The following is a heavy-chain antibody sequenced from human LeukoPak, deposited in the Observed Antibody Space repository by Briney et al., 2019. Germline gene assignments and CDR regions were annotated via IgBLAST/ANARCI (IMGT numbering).Heavy chain of an antibody. CDR2: IDHTRTT. CDR3: ARGRVSSSTWHSTYYYYFYMDV. CDR1: GGSLSITNYY. Sequence: SETLSLTCTVSGGSLSITNYYWTWIRRPPGKGLEWIGYIDHTRTTNYNPSLTRRVTISRDTSKNHFSLQLSSVTAADTAVYFCARGRVSSSTWHSTYYYYFYMDVWGKGTTVTVSS. J-gene: IGHJ6*03. D-gene: IGHD4-11*01. V-gene: IGHV4-61*03.